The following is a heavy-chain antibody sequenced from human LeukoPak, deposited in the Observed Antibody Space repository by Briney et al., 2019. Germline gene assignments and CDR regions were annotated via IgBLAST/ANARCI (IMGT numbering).Heavy chain of an antibody. D-gene: IGHD1/OR15-1a*01. CDR3: ARVGGPCSTTYYYYYYMDV. Sequence: ASVKVSCKASGYTFTSYGISWVRQAPGQGLEWMGWISAYNGNTNYAQKLQGRVTMTTDTSTSTAYMELRSLRSDDTAVYYCARVGGPCSTTYYYYYYMDVWGKGTTVTISS. J-gene: IGHJ6*03. CDR1: GYTFTSYG. CDR2: ISAYNGNT. V-gene: IGHV1-18*01.